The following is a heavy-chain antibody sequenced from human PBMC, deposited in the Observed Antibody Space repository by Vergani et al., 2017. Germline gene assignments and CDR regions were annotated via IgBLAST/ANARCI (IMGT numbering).Heavy chain of an antibody. V-gene: IGHV3-9*01. D-gene: IGHD6-13*01. Sequence: EVQLVESGGGLVQPGRSLRLSCAASGFTFDDYAMHWVRQAPGKGLEWVSGISWNSGSIGYADSVKGRFTISRDNAKNSLYLQMNSLRAEDTALYYCAKAAESSWLSDAFDIWGQGTMVTVSS. CDR1: GFTFDDYA. J-gene: IGHJ3*02. CDR2: ISWNSGSI. CDR3: AKAAESSWLSDAFDI.